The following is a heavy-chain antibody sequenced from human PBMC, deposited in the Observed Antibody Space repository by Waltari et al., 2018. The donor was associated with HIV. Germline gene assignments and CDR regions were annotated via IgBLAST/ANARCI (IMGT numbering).Heavy chain of an antibody. CDR3: AHRGIGVSGFDP. CDR2: IYWNDDK. D-gene: IGHD3-16*01. J-gene: IGHJ5*02. Sequence: QITLMESGPTLVKPTQTPTLTCTFSGFSLSTSGVGVGWLRQPPGKALEWLALIYWNDDKRYSPSLKSRLTITKDTSKNQVVLTMNNMDPVDTATYYCAHRGIGVSGFDPWGQGTLVTVSS. V-gene: IGHV2-5*01. CDR1: GFSLSTSGVG.